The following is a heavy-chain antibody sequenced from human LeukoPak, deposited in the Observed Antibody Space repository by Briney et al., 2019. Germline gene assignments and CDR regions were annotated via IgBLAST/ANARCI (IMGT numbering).Heavy chain of an antibody. D-gene: IGHD4-17*01. CDR2: ISYDGSNK. CDR1: GFTFSRHA. V-gene: IGHV3-30-3*01. J-gene: IGHJ4*02. CDR3: ARDKATVIPYYFDY. Sequence: PGGSLRLSCAASGFTFSRHAMHWVRQAPGKGLEWVAVISYDGSNKYYADSAKGRFTISRDNSKNTLYLQMNGLRAEDTAVYYCARDKATVIPYYFDYWGQGNLVTVSS.